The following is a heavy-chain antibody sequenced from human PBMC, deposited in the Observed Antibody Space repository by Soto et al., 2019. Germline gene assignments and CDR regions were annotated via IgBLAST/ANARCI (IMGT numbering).Heavy chain of an antibody. J-gene: IGHJ6*02. V-gene: IGHV1-2*04. Sequence: GASVKVSCKASGYTFTGYYMHWVRQAPGQGLEWMGWINPNSGGTNYAQKFQGWVTMTRDTSISTAYMELSRLRSDDTAVYYCARYICYDSSANTYYYCGMDVWGQGNRVTVSS. CDR2: INPNSGGT. D-gene: IGHD3-22*01. CDR3: ARYICYDSSANTYYYCGMDV. CDR1: GYTFTGYY.